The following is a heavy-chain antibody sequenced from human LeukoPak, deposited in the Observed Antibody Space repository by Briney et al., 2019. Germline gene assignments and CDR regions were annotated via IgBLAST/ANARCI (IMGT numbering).Heavy chain of an antibody. V-gene: IGHV3-30*02. CDR3: AKDRGYCSSTTCSPFDH. D-gene: IGHD2-2*01. Sequence: GGSLRLSCLASGFTFSSYGMHWVRQAPGKGLEWVTFIRYEGSNQYYADSVKGRFTISRDNSKNTLYLKMNSQRTDDTAVYYCAKDRGYCSSTTCSPFDHWGQGTLVTVSS. CDR2: IRYEGSNQ. J-gene: IGHJ4*02. CDR1: GFTFSSYG.